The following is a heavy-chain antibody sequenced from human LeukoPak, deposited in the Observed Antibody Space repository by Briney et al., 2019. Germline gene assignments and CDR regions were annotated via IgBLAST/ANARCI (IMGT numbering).Heavy chain of an antibody. V-gene: IGHV3-74*01. D-gene: IGHD3-3*01. CDR2: IINDGSST. Sequence: PGGSLRLSCAASGFTFSTKWMHWVRQAPGKGLVWVSRIINDGSSTIYADSVKGRFTISRDNAKNTLYPQMNSLRAEDTAVYYCASASDFGVGYGMDVWGQGTTVTVSS. CDR3: ASASDFGVGYGMDV. J-gene: IGHJ6*02. CDR1: GFTFSTKW.